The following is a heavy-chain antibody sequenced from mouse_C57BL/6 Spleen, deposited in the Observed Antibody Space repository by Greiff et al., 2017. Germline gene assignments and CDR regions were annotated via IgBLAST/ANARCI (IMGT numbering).Heavy chain of an antibody. CDR2: IDPNRGGT. CDR1: GYTFTSYW. Sequence: QVQLQQPGAELVKPGASVKLSCKASGYTFTSYWMHWVKQRPGRGLEWIGRIDPNRGGTKYNEKFKSKATLTVDKPSSTAYMQLSSLTSEDSAVYYCAREEVYYYGSTPYFDYWGQGTTLTVSS. J-gene: IGHJ2*01. D-gene: IGHD1-1*01. CDR3: AREEVYYYGSTPYFDY. V-gene: IGHV1-72*01.